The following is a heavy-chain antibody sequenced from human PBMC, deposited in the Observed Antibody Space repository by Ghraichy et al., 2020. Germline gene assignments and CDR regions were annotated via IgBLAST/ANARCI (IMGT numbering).Heavy chain of an antibody. CDR3: ATASSEPYDSSGYYCFDY. V-gene: IGHV1-24*01. J-gene: IGHJ4*02. Sequence: ASVKVSCKVSGYTLTRLSMHWVRQAPGQGLEWMGGFDPGYGETIYAQKFQGRVTMTEDTSTDTAYMELSSLRSEDTAVYYCATASSEPYDSSGYYCFDYWGQGTLVTVSS. CDR2: FDPGYGET. D-gene: IGHD3-22*01. CDR1: GYTLTRLS.